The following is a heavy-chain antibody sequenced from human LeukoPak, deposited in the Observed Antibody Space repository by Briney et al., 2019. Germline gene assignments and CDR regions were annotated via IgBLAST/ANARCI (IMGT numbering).Heavy chain of an antibody. CDR3: ATSIVGASLPFDY. V-gene: IGHV3-21*01. CDR1: GFTFSSYA. Sequence: GGSLRLSCAASGFTFSSYAMSWVRQAPGRGLEWVSSISSSSSYIYYADSVKGRFTISRDNAKNSLYLQMNSLRAEDTAVYYCATSIVGASLPFDYWGQGTLVTVSS. J-gene: IGHJ4*02. CDR2: ISSSSSYI. D-gene: IGHD1-26*01.